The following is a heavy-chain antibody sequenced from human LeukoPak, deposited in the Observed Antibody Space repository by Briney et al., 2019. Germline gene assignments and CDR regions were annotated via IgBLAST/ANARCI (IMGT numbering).Heavy chain of an antibody. V-gene: IGHV4-4*07. D-gene: IGHD2-15*01. CDR3: ARGGTTPYYFDD. CDR1: GCSITSYY. CDR2: IYSNENT. Sequence: SETLSLTCTVSGCSITSYYLSWIRQPAGKGLEWIGRIYSNENTNYNPSSKRRVTMSVDTSKIQVSLKLSSVTAADTAVYYCARGGTTPYYFDDWGQGTLVTVSS. J-gene: IGHJ4*02.